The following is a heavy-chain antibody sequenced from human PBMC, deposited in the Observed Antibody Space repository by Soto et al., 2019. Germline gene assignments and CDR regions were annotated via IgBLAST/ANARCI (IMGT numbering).Heavy chain of an antibody. CDR3: ARPVKRGRYFYGLDV. CDR2: IIPVFRTP. J-gene: IGHJ6*02. V-gene: IGHV1-69*13. D-gene: IGHD3-16*01. CDR1: GDIFTSFA. Sequence: GASVKVSCKASGDIFTSFAISWVRQAPGQGLEWMGGIIPVFRTPNYGEKFQGRVTITADESTSTVYMELTSLRSEDTAMYYCARPVKRGRYFYGLDVWGQGTTVTVSS.